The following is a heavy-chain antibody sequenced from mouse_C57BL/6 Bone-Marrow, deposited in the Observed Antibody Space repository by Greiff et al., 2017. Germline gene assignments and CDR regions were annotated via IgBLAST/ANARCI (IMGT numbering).Heavy chain of an antibody. D-gene: IGHD4-1*01. CDR3: AQLTETPFAF. Sequence: QVQLQQPGAELVRPGSSVKMSCKASGYTFTSYWMHWVKQRPIQGLEWIGNIDPSDSATHYNQKFKYKATLTVDNSSSTAYMQLSGLTSEYSAVYYGAQLTETPFAFGGQGTLVTVSA. V-gene: IGHV1-52*01. CDR1: GYTFTSYW. CDR2: IDPSDSAT. J-gene: IGHJ3*01.